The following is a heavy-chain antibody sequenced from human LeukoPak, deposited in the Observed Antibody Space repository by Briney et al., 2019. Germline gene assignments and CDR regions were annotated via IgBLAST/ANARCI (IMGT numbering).Heavy chain of an antibody. CDR1: GDSITGYY. D-gene: IGHD6-19*01. CDR2: IYYTGNT. CDR3: ARLHLVSSGWYPMADS. J-gene: IGHJ4*02. V-gene: IGHV4-39*07. Sequence: SETLSLTCSVSGDSITGYYWGWIRQPPGKGLEWIGNIYYTGNTYYNSSLKSRVTISLDTSKNQFSLKLSSVTAADTAVYYCARLHLVSSGWYPMADSWGQGTLVTVSS.